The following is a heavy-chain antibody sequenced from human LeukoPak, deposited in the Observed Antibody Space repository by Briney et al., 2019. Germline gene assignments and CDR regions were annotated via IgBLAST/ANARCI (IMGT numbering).Heavy chain of an antibody. CDR2: IDPGDSFT. V-gene: IGHV5-10-1*01. CDR3: ARDGGGVSSWVSH. J-gene: IGHJ4*02. Sequence: HGESLKISCKGSGYSFSSYWISWVRQMPGKGLEWMGRIDPGDSFTKYRPSLEGRVTISADKSLSTVYLQWSSLKASDTAIYYCARDGGGVSSWVSHWGQGTLVTVSS. CDR1: GYSFSSYW. D-gene: IGHD2-8*02.